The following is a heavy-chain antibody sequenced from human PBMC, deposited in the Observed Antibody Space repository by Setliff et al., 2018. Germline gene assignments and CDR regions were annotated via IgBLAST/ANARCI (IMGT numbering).Heavy chain of an antibody. J-gene: IGHJ6*02. CDR2: ITAGIVDT. CDR3: ARFRVSSGGYNYYAMDV. CDR1: GYTSTTNA. D-gene: IGHD1-26*01. V-gene: IGHV1-3*01. Sequence: ASVKVSCKASGYTSTTNALHWVRQAPGQSLEWMGWITAGIVDTKYSQKFQGRITITTDTSTTTVYMELRGLRSDDTATYYCARFRVSSGGYNYYAMDVWGQGTTVTVSS.